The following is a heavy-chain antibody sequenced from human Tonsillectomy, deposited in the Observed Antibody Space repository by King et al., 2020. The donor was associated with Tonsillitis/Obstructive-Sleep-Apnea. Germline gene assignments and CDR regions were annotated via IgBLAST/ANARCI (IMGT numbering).Heavy chain of an antibody. Sequence: QLQESGPGLVKPSENLSLTCTVSGGSIRSYYWSWNRQPPGKGLDWIGYFHFSGSTNYNPSLKSRGTISVDTSKNPFSLKLSSVTAADTAVYYCARDRRVVRGDAFDIWGQGTMVTVSS. CDR1: GGSIRSYY. D-gene: IGHD3-10*01. CDR2: FHFSGST. V-gene: IGHV4-59*01. J-gene: IGHJ3*02. CDR3: ARDRRVVRGDAFDI.